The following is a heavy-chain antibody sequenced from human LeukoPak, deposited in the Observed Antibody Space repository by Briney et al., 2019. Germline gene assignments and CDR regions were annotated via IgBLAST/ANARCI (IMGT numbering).Heavy chain of an antibody. CDR2: IYYSGST. CDR3: ARLVPADKNYYYGMDV. Sequence: PSETLSLTCTVSGGSISSYYWSWIRQPPGKGLEWIGYIYYSGSTNYNPSLKSRVTISVDTSKNQFSLKLSSVTAADTAVYYCARLVPADKNYYYGMDVWGKGTTVTVSS. V-gene: IGHV4-59*01. D-gene: IGHD2-2*01. CDR1: GGSISSYY. J-gene: IGHJ6*04.